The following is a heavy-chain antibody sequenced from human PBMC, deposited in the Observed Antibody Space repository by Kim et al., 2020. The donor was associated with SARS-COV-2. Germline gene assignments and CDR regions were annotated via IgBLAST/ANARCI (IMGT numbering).Heavy chain of an antibody. Sequence: GGSLRLSCAASGFTFSSYSMNWVRQAPGKGLEWVSSISSSSSYIYYADSVKGRFTISRDNAKNSLYLQMNSLRAEDTAVYYCAGILTGYWNYYYYGMDVWGQGTTVTVSS. D-gene: IGHD3-9*01. J-gene: IGHJ6*02. CDR1: GFTFSSYS. CDR2: ISSSSSYI. V-gene: IGHV3-21*01. CDR3: AGILTGYWNYYYYGMDV.